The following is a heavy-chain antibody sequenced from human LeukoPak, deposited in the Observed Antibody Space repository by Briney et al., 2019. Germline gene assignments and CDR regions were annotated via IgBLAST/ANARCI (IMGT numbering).Heavy chain of an antibody. J-gene: IGHJ5*02. CDR3: VRGGLMLESIWPDP. V-gene: IGHV3-74*01. CDR2: INTDGSRI. CDR1: GFTFNDYW. Sequence: GGSLRLSCAASGFTFNDYWMHWVRQAPGQGLVWVSRINTDGSRIYYADSVKGRFTISRDNAKNTVYLEMNSLRAEDAAVYYCVRGGLMLESIWPDPWGQGTLVTVSS. D-gene: IGHD1-1*01.